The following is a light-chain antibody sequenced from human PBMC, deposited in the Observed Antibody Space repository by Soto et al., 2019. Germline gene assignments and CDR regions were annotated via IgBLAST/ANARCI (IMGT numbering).Light chain of an antibody. CDR1: QNLLHSDGRTF. V-gene: IGKV2D-29*02. CDR2: EVS. CDR3: LQSTQLPWT. Sequence: EIVLTQTPLSLSVTPVQPASISCKSSQNLLHSDGRTFLYWYLQKPVQSPQLLIYEVSNRLSGVPDRFSGSGSGTDFTLEVSRVEAEDVGIYYCLQSTQLPWTIGQGTKVEI. J-gene: IGKJ1*01.